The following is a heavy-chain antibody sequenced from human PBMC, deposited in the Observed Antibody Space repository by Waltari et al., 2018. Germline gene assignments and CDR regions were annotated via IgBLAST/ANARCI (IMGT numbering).Heavy chain of an antibody. CDR2: ISSSGSTK. CDR1: GFTFSSYE. Sequence: EVQLVESGGGLVQPGGSLGLSCAALGFTFSSYEMNWVRQAPGKGREWVSYISSSGSTKYYADSVKGRFTISRDNAKNSRYLQMNSLRAEDTAVYYCAREEEDDFWFDYYYYGMDVWGQGTTVTVSS. V-gene: IGHV3-48*03. J-gene: IGHJ6*02. D-gene: IGHD3-3*01. CDR3: AREEEDDFWFDYYYYGMDV.